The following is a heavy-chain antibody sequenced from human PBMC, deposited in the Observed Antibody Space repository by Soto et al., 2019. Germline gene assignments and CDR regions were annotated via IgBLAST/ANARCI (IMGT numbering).Heavy chain of an antibody. J-gene: IGHJ3*02. D-gene: IGHD3-3*01. Sequence: QGLEWMGWISAYNGNTNYAQKLQGRVTMTTDTSTSTAYMELRSLRSDDTAVYYCARDYYDFWSGQSYDAFDIWGQGTIVTVSS. CDR2: ISAYNGNT. CDR3: ARDYYDFWSGQSYDAFDI. V-gene: IGHV1-18*01.